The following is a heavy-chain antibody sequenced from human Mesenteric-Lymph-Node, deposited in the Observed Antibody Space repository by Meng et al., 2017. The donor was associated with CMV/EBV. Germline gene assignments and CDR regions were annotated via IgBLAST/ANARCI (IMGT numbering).Heavy chain of an antibody. CDR2: INPNSGGT. V-gene: IGHV1-2*02. CDR1: GYTFTGYC. CDR3: ARTAGTSPWYDAFDI. J-gene: IGHJ3*02. Sequence: ASVKVSCKASGYTFTGYCMHWVRQAPGQGLEWMGWINPNSGGTNYAQKFQGRVTMTRDTSISTAYMELSRLRSDDTAVYYCARTAGTSPWYDAFDIWGQGTMVTVSS. D-gene: IGHD1-7*01.